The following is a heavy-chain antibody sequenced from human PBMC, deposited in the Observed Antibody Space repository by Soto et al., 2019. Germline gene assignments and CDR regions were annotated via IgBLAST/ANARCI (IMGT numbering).Heavy chain of an antibody. CDR1: GYTFTSYG. CDR3: ARDGKYYDFWSGYQTPIFDY. J-gene: IGHJ4*02. Sequence: ASVKVSCKASGYTFTSYGISWVRQAPGQGLEWMGWISAYNGNTNYAQKLQGRVTMTTDTSTSTAYMELRSLRSDDTAVYYCARDGKYYDFWSGYQTPIFDYWGQGTLVTVSS. CDR2: ISAYNGNT. D-gene: IGHD3-3*01. V-gene: IGHV1-18*01.